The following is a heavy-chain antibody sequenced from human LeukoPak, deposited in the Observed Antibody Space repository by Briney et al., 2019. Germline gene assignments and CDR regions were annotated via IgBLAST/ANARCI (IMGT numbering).Heavy chain of an antibody. CDR3: ARVGDYYDSSGYFYYFDY. CDR2: ISYDGSNK. D-gene: IGHD3-22*01. J-gene: IGHJ4*02. V-gene: IGHV3-30-3*01. CDR1: GFTFSSYA. Sequence: GGSLRLSCAASGFTFSSYAMHWVRQAPGKGLEGVAVISYDGSNKYYADSVKGRFTISRDNSKNTLYLQMNSLRAEDTAVYYCARVGDYYDSSGYFYYFDYWGQGTLVTVSS.